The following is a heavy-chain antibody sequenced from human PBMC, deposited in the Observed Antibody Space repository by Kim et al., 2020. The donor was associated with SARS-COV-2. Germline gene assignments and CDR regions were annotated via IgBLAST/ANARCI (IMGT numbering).Heavy chain of an antibody. CDR2: ISSSSSYI. CDR1: GFTFSSYS. V-gene: IGHV3-21*01. D-gene: IGHD6-13*01. Sequence: GGSLRLSCAASGFTFSSYSMNWVRQAPGKGLEWVSSISSSSSYIYYADSVKGRFTISRDNAKNSLYLQMNSLRAEDTAVYYCARDQYSSSWYEYNGADWFDPWGQGTLVTVSS. J-gene: IGHJ5*02. CDR3: ARDQYSSSWYEYNGADWFDP.